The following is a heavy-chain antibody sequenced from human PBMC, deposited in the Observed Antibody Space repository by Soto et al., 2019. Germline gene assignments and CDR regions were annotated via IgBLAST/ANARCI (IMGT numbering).Heavy chain of an antibody. V-gene: IGHV2-5*02. Sequence: QITLKESGPTLVKPTQTLTLTCTFSGFSLSTGGVCVGWIRQPPGKALEWLPLIYWDDDMRYSPSLKSRLTLTMDTSNNQVVVTMTNMDPVNTVTYYCAHKGWRVHIDYWGRGTLVIGSS. J-gene: IGHJ2*01. CDR3: AHKGWRVHIDY. CDR1: GFSLSTGGVC. D-gene: IGHD6-19*01. CDR2: IYWDDDM.